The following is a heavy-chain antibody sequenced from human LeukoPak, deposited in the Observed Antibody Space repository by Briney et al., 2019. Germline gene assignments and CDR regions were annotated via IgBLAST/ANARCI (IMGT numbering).Heavy chain of an antibody. Sequence: ASVKVSCKASGYTFTGYYMHWVRQAPGQGLEWMGWINPNSGGTNYAQDFHGRVTMTRDTSISTAYMELSRLTSDDTAVYYCSRDRGYYDSGNYPTDYWGQGTLVTVSS. V-gene: IGHV1-2*02. CDR2: INPNSGGT. D-gene: IGHD3-10*01. CDR1: GYTFTGYY. J-gene: IGHJ4*02. CDR3: SRDRGYYDSGNYPTDY.